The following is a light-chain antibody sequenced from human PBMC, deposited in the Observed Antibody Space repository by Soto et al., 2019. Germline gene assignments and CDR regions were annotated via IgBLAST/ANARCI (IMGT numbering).Light chain of an antibody. Sequence: QSALTQPASVSGSSGQSITISCSGTSGDVGGYNYVSWLQQYPGKAPKLLIYDVTNRPSGVSHRFSGSKSGNTASLTISGLQAEDEADYHCSSYTSSTLVVFGGGTQLTVL. CDR1: SGDVGGYNY. J-gene: IGLJ2*01. CDR3: SSYTSSTLVV. V-gene: IGLV2-14*01. CDR2: DVT.